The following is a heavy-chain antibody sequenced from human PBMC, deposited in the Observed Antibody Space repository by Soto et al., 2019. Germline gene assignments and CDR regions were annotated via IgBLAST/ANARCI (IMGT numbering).Heavy chain of an antibody. CDR3: ARPDYYNTGSGAFDI. CDR1: GYTFNRHG. CDR2: ISVYDGKT. Sequence: QGQLVQSGAEVKKPGASVNVSCKASGYTFNRHGISWVRQAPGQGLEWMGWISVYDGKTKYAQNFQGRVTMTTDRLTSTAYMELRSLRSDDTSVYYCARPDYYNTGSGAFDIWGQGTTVTVSS. V-gene: IGHV1-18*04. J-gene: IGHJ3*02. D-gene: IGHD3-22*01.